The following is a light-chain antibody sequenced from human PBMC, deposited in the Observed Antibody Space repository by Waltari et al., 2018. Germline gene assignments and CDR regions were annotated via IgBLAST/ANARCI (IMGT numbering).Light chain of an antibody. CDR1: SSNIGSSF. Sequence: QSVPFQPPSASGTPGQRVTISCSGSSSNIGSSFVFWYPQFPERAPKLVIYSNNQRPSGVPDRFSGSKSGTSASLTISVLRSEDEADYYCASWDDSLSGRIFGGGTKLTVL. CDR2: SNN. V-gene: IGLV1-47*01. CDR3: ASWDDSLSGRI. J-gene: IGLJ2*01.